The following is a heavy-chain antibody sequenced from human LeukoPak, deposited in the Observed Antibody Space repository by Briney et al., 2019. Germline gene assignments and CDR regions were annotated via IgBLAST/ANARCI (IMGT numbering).Heavy chain of an antibody. CDR3: ARSGGTHYFDY. Sequence: SETLSLTCAVYGGSFSGYYWSWIRHPPGKGLEWIGEINHSGSTNYNPSLKSRVTISVDTSKNQFSLKLSSVTAADTAVYYCARSGGTHYFDYWGQGTLVTVSS. CDR2: INHSGST. J-gene: IGHJ4*02. CDR1: GGSFSGYY. V-gene: IGHV4-34*01. D-gene: IGHD1-1*01.